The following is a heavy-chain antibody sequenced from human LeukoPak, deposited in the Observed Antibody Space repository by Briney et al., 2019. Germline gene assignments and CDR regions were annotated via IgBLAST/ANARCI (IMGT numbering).Heavy chain of an antibody. CDR1: GYTFTSYY. D-gene: IGHD3-10*01. CDR3: AGLREEKVRGFYSYYFDY. CDR2: INPSGGST. V-gene: IGHV1-46*01. J-gene: IGHJ4*02. Sequence: GASVKVSCKASGYTFTSYYMHWVRQAPGQGLEWMGIINPSGGSTSYAQKFQGRVTMTRDTSTSTVYMELSSLRSEDTAVYYCAGLREEKVRGFYSYYFDYWGQGTLVTVSS.